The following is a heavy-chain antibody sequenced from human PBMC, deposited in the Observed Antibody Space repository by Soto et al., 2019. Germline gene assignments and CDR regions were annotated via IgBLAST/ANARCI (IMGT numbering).Heavy chain of an antibody. CDR1: GFTFSSYA. CDR2: IGGSAAGS. CDR3: ARGGGIAVAGTHLDY. D-gene: IGHD6-19*01. J-gene: IGHJ4*02. Sequence: EVQLLESGGNLVQPGGSLKLSCAASGFTFSSYAMSWVRQAPGKGLEWVSGIGGSAAGSNYADSVKGRFTISRDNSRNTVYLQMSSLRAEDTALYYCARGGGIAVAGTHLDYWGQGTLATVSS. V-gene: IGHV3-23*01.